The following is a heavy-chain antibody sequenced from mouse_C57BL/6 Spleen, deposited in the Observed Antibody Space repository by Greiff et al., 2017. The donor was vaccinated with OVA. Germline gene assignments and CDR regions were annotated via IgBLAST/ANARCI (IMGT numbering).Heavy chain of an antibody. CDR2: IDPSDSET. D-gene: IGHD1-1*01. Sequence: QVQLQQPGAELVRPGSSVKLSCKASGYTFTSYWMHWVKQRPIQGLEWIGNIDPSDSETHYNQKFKDKATLTVDKSSSTAYMQLSSLTSEDSAVYYCARYGSSYLFDYWGQGTTLTVSS. CDR3: ARYGSSYLFDY. J-gene: IGHJ2*01. CDR1: GYTFTSYW. V-gene: IGHV1-52*01.